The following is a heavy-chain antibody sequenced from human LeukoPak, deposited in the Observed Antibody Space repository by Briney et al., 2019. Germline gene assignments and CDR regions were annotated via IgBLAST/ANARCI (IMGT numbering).Heavy chain of an antibody. CDR1: GGSFSGYY. CDR3: ARLGTYYYDSSGYPDI. V-gene: IGHV4-34*01. CDR2: INHSGST. D-gene: IGHD3-22*01. Sequence: KPSETLSLTCAVYGGSFSGYYWSWIRQPPGKGLEWIGEINHSGSTYYNPSLKSRVTISVDTSKNQFSLKLSSVTAADTAVYYCARLGTYYYDSSGYPDIWGQGTMVTVSS. J-gene: IGHJ3*02.